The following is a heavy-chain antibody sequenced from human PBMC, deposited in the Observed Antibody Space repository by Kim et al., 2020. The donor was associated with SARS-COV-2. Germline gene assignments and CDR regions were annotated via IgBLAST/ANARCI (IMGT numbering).Heavy chain of an antibody. D-gene: IGHD3-22*01. V-gene: IGHV3-15*01. J-gene: IGHJ4*02. Sequence: VKGRFTISRNDSKNTLYLQMNSLKTEGTAVYYCTTDYYYDSSGYYSLLDYWGQGTLVTVSS. CDR3: TTDYYYDSSGYYSLLDY.